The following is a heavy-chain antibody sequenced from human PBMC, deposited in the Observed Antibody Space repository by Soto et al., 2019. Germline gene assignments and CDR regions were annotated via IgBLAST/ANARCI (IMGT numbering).Heavy chain of an antibody. Sequence: GGSLRLSCAASGFTFSSYAMHWVRQAPGKGLEWVAVISYDGSNKYYADSVKGRFTIYRDNSKNTLYLQMNSLRAEDTAVYYCARDKEVLISYFDYWGQGTLVTVSS. CDR1: GFTFSSYA. CDR3: ARDKEVLISYFDY. D-gene: IGHD2-8*01. V-gene: IGHV3-30-3*01. CDR2: ISYDGSNK. J-gene: IGHJ4*02.